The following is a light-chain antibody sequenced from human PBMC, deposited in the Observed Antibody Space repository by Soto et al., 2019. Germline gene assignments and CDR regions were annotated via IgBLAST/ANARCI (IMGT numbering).Light chain of an antibody. CDR1: SSDVGGYNY. CDR3: SSYTSSSSYV. Sequence: QSVLTQPASLSGSPGQSITFSCTGTSSDVGGYNYVSWYQQHPGKAPKLMIYDVSNRPSGVSNRFSGSKSGNTASLTISGLQAEDEADYYCSSYTSSSSYVFGTGTKVTVL. CDR2: DVS. J-gene: IGLJ1*01. V-gene: IGLV2-14*01.